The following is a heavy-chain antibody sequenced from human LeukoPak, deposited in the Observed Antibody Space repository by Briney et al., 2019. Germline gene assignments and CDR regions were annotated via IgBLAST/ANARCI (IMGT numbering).Heavy chain of an antibody. CDR3: ARAKGPSIAARPMIYYYYMDV. J-gene: IGHJ6*03. V-gene: IGHV1-8*03. CDR2: MNPNSGNT. CDR1: GYTFTSYD. Sequence: GASVKVSCKASGYTFTSYDINWVRQATGQGLEWMGWMNPNSGNTGYAQKFRGRVTITRNTSISTAYMELSSLRSEDTAVYYCARAKGPSIAARPMIYYYYMDVWGKGTTVTVSS. D-gene: IGHD6-6*01.